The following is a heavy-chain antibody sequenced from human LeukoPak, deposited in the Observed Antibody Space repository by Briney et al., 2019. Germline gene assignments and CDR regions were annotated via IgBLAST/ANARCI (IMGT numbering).Heavy chain of an antibody. CDR3: AKDSATYGTYYYMDV. CDR2: ISYDGSNK. D-gene: IGHD5-12*01. CDR1: GFTFSSYA. Sequence: GGSLRLSCAASGFTFSSYAMHWVRQAPGKGLEWVAVISYDGSNKYYADSVKGRFTISRDNSKNTLYLQMNSLRAEDTAVYYCAKDSATYGTYYYMDVWGKGTTVTIPS. J-gene: IGHJ6*03. V-gene: IGHV3-30*04.